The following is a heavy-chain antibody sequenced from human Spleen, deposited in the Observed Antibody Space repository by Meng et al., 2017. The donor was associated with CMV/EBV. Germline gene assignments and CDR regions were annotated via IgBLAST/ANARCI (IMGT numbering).Heavy chain of an antibody. J-gene: IGHJ2*01. CDR3: ARTYDLKGWYFDL. CDR2: INPDSGGT. CDR1: GYTFTGFH. Sequence: ASVKVSCKASGYTFTGFHVHWVRRAPGQGLEWMGWINPDSGGTNYAQNFQGRVTMTRDTSISTVYLELRSDDTAVYFCARTYDLKGWYFDLWGRGTLVTVSS. V-gene: IGHV1-2*02. D-gene: IGHD5-12*01.